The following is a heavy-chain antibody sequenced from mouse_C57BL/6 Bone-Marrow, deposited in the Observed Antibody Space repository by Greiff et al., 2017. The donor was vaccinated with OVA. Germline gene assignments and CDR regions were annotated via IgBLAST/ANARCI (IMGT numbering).Heavy chain of an antibody. D-gene: IGHD1-1*01. V-gene: IGHV3-6*01. CDR1: GYSITSGYY. CDR3: ASIHYYGSSHWYFDV. CDR2: ISYDGSN. J-gene: IGHJ1*03. Sequence: EVKLVESGPGLVKPSQSLSLTCSVTGYSITSGYYWNWIRQFPGNKLEWMGYISYDGSNNYNPSLKNRISITRDTSKNQFFLKLNSVTTEDTATYYCASIHYYGSSHWYFDVWGTGTTVTVSS.